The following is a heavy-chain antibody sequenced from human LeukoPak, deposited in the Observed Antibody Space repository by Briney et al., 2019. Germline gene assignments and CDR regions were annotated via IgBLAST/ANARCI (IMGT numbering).Heavy chain of an antibody. CDR3: ARAPWAYGNYVHAFDI. D-gene: IGHD4-11*01. CDR1: SGSISTSNYY. Sequence: SETLSLTCTVSSGSISTSNYYWGWIRQPPGKGLEWIGSIYSGGRIYYNPSLKSRVIISVDTSKNHFSLKLTSVTAADTAVYYCARAPWAYGNYVHAFDIWGQGTMVTVSS. J-gene: IGHJ3*02. CDR2: IYSGGRI. V-gene: IGHV4-39*07.